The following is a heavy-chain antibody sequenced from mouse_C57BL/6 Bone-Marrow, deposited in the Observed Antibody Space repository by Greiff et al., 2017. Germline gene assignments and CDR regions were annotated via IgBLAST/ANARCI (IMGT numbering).Heavy chain of an antibody. D-gene: IGHD1-1*01. V-gene: IGHV1-15*01. CDR2: IDPETGGT. Sequence: QVQLQQSGAELVRPGASVTLSCKASGYTFTDYEMHWVKQTPVHGLEWIGAIDPETGGTAYNQKFKGKAILTADKSSSTAYMELRSLTSEDSAAYYCTRVNTTVAPYYFDYWGQGTTLTVSS. J-gene: IGHJ2*01. CDR1: GYTFTDYE. CDR3: TRVNTTVAPYYFDY.